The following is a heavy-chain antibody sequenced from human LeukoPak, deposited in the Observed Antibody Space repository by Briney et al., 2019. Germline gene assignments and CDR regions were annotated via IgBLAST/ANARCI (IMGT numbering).Heavy chain of an antibody. CDR2: ISYDGSNK. J-gene: IGHJ4*02. CDR1: GFTFSSYA. Sequence: GRSLRLSCAASGFTFSSYAMHWVRQAPGKGLEWVAVISYDGSNKYYADSVKGRFTISRDNSKNTLYLQMSSLRAEDTAVYYCARATTGTTGGYWGQGTLVTVSS. D-gene: IGHD4-17*01. V-gene: IGHV3-30-3*01. CDR3: ARATTGTTGGY.